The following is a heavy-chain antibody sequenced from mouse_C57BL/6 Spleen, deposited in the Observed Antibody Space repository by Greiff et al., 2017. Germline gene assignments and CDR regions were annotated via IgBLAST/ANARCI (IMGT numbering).Heavy chain of an antibody. J-gene: IGHJ4*01. D-gene: IGHD3-2*02. Sequence: VQLQQSGAELMKPGASVKLSCKATGYTFTGYWIEWVKQRPGHGLEWIGELLPGSGSTNYTEKFKGKATFTADTSSNTAYMQLSSLTTEDSAIYYGASPLDSSGYYAMDYWGQGTSVTVSS. CDR3: ASPLDSSGYYAMDY. CDR2: LLPGSGST. V-gene: IGHV1-9*01. CDR1: GYTFTGYW.